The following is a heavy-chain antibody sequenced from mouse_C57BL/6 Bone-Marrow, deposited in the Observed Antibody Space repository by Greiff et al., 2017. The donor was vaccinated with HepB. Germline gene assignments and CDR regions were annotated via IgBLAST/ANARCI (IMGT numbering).Heavy chain of an antibody. D-gene: IGHD2-2*01. CDR3: ARCHYYGYVWYFDV. CDR2: IRNKANGYTT. V-gene: IGHV7-3*01. J-gene: IGHJ1*03. CDR1: GFTFTDYY. Sequence: EVKVEESGGGLVQPGGSLSLSCAASGFTFTDYYMSWVRQPPGKALEWLGFIRNKANGYTTEYSASVKGRFTISRDNSQSILYLQMNALRAEDSATYYCARCHYYGYVWYFDVWGTGTTVTVSS.